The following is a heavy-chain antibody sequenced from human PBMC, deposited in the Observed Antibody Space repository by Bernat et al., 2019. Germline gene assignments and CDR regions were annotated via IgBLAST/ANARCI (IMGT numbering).Heavy chain of an antibody. J-gene: IGHJ4*02. CDR1: GLTFSSYG. Sequence: VHLVESGGGLVQPGRSLRLSCAAPGLTFSSYGMHWVRQAPGKGLEWVAVISYDGSNKYYADSVKGRFTISRDNSKNTLYLQMNSLRAEDTAVYYCAKEFPGAPDYWGQGTLVTVSS. V-gene: IGHV3-30*18. CDR3: AKEFPGAPDY. CDR2: ISYDGSNK. D-gene: IGHD2-21*01.